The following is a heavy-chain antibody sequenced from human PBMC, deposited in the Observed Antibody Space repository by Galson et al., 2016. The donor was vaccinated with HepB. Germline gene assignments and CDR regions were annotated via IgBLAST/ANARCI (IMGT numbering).Heavy chain of an antibody. CDR3: ASQISTDCGVGCYLFDY. V-gene: IGHV4-59*11. D-gene: IGHD2-21*02. CDR2: IYFSGNT. Sequence: SETLSLTCTVSGGSISSHYWSWIRQPPGKGLEWIGYIYFSGNTNYNPSLKSRVTISVDTSKNQFSLKLNSVTAADTAVYYCASQISTDCGVGCYLFDYWGQGTLVTVYS. CDR1: GGSISSHY. J-gene: IGHJ4*02.